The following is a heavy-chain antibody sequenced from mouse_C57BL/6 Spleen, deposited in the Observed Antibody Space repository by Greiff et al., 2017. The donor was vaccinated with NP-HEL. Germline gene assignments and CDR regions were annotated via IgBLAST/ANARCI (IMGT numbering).Heavy chain of an antibody. Sequence: QVQLQQPGAELVRPGSSVKLSCKASGYTFTSYWMDWVKQRPGQGLEWIGNIYPSDSETHYNQKFKDKATLTVDKSSSTAYMQLSSLTSEDSAVYYCARAYYSNYEGAMDCWGQGTSVTVSS. CDR2: IYPSDSET. J-gene: IGHJ4*01. CDR3: ARAYYSNYEGAMDC. V-gene: IGHV1-61*01. CDR1: GYTFTSYW. D-gene: IGHD2-5*01.